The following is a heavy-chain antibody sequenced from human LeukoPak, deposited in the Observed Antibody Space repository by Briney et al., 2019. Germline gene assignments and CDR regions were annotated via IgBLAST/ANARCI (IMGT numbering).Heavy chain of an antibody. Sequence: SETLSLTCAVYGGSFSGYYWSWIRQPPGKGLEWIGEINHSGSTNYNPSLKSRVTISVDTSKNQFSLKLSSVTAADTAVYYCARGFYYDSSGYPLWGQGTLVTVSS. D-gene: IGHD3-22*01. CDR2: INHSGST. CDR3: ARGFYYDSSGYPL. V-gene: IGHV4-34*01. J-gene: IGHJ4*02. CDR1: GGSFSGYY.